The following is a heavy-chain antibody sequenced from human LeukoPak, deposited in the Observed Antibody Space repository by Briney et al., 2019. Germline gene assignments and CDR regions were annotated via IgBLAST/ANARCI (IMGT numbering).Heavy chain of an antibody. CDR3: ARDQGAKSIAARSLTNWFDP. Sequence: SETLSLTCTVSGGSISSYYWSWIRQSAGKGLEWIGRIYTSGSTNYNPSLKSRVTMSVDMSKNQFSLKLSSVTAADTAVYYCARDQGAKSIAARSLTNWFDPWGQGTLVTVSS. CDR1: GGSISSYY. V-gene: IGHV4-4*07. J-gene: IGHJ5*02. D-gene: IGHD6-6*01. CDR2: IYTSGST.